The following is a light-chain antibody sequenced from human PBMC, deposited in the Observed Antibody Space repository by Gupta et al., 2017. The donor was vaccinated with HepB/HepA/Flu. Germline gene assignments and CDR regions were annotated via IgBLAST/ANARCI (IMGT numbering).Light chain of an antibody. V-gene: IGKV1-8*01. CDR1: QGISSY. CDR3: QQYYSYPWT. Sequence: IRMTQSPSSFSASTGDRVTITCRASQGISSYLAWYQQKPGKAPKLLIYGASTLQSGVPSRFSGSGSGTDFTLTISCLQSEDFATYYCQQYYSYPWTFGQGTKVEIK. J-gene: IGKJ1*01. CDR2: GAS.